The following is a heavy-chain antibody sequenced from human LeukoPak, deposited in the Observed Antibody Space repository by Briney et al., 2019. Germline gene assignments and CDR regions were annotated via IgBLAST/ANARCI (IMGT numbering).Heavy chain of an antibody. D-gene: IGHD4-17*01. V-gene: IGHV3-7*03. CDR3: ARAKVTNDY. CDR2: INEDGSEK. CDR1: GFTFSSYS. J-gene: IGHJ4*02. Sequence: GGSLRLSCAASGFTFSSYSMNWGRQAPGKGLEWVANINEDGSEKYYVDSVKGRFTISRDNAKNSLYLQMNSLRAEDTAVYYCARAKVTNDYWGQGTLVTVSS.